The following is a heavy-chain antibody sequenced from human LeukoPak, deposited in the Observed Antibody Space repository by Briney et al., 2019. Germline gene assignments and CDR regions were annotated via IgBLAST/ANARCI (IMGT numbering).Heavy chain of an antibody. CDR3: ARDSTEYYYDSSGYDAFDI. Sequence: SETLSLTCAVYGGSFSGYYWSWIRQPPGKGLEWIGEINHSGSTYYNPSLKSRVTISVDTSKNQFSLKLSSVTAADTAVYYCARDSTEYYYDSSGYDAFDIWGQGTMVTVSS. CDR2: INHSGST. V-gene: IGHV4-34*01. J-gene: IGHJ3*02. CDR1: GGSFSGYY. D-gene: IGHD3-22*01.